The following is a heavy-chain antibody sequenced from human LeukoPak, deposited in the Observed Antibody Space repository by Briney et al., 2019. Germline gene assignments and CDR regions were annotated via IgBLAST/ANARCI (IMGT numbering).Heavy chain of an antibody. J-gene: IGHJ6*02. D-gene: IGHD4-17*01. CDR2: ISYDGSNK. Sequence: GGSLRLSCAASGFTFSSYAMHWVRQAPGKGLEWVAVISYDGSNKYYAGSVKGRFTISRDNSKNTPYLQMNSLRAEDTAVYYCARASTGTYYYYGMDVWGQGTTVTVSS. V-gene: IGHV3-30-3*01. CDR1: GFTFSSYA. CDR3: ARASTGTYYYYGMDV.